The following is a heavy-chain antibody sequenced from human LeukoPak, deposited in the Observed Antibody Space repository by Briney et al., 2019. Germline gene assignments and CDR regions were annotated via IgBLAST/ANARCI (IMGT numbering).Heavy chain of an antibody. J-gene: IGHJ5*02. D-gene: IGHD2-2*01. CDR1: GYSISSGYY. V-gene: IGHV4-38-2*02. CDR2: IYYSGST. CDR3: ARDNYCSSTSCYHTPFDP. Sequence: ESSETLSLTCTVSGYSISSGYYWGWIRQPPGKGLEWIGYIYYSGSTYYNPSLKSRVTISVDTSKNQFSLKLSSVTAADTAVYYCARDNYCSSTSCYHTPFDPWGQGTLVTVSS.